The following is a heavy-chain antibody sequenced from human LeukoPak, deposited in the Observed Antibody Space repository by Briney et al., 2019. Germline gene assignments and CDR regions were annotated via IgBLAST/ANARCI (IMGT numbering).Heavy chain of an antibody. D-gene: IGHD3-9*01. V-gene: IGHV1-2*02. CDR1: GYTFTGYY. CDR2: INPNSGGT. CDR3: AIILTGYIGGAFDI. Sequence: ASVKVSCKASGYTFTGYYMHWVRQAPGQGLEWMGWINPNSGGTNYAQKFQGRVTMTRDTSISTAYMELSRLRSDDTAVYYCAIILTGYIGGAFDIRGQGTMVTVSS. J-gene: IGHJ3*02.